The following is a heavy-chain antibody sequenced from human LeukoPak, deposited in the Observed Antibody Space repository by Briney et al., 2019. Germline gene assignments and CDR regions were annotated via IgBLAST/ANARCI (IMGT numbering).Heavy chain of an antibody. CDR1: GGTFSSYA. CDR2: IIPIFGTA. J-gene: IGHJ4*02. Sequence: SVKVSCKASGGTFSSYAISWVRQAPGQGLEWMGGIIPIFGTANHAQKFQGRVTITADESTGTACMELSSLRSEDTAVYYCAREVATLSAYIDYWGQGTLVTVSS. D-gene: IGHD5-12*01. V-gene: IGHV1-69*13. CDR3: AREVATLSAYIDY.